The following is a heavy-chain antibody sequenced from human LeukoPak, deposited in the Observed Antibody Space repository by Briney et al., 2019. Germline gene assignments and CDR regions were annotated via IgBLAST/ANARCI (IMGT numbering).Heavy chain of an antibody. J-gene: IGHJ5*02. Sequence: GGSLRLSCAASGFTFSNYWMSWVRQAPWKGLEWVANIKRDGSEKYYVDSVKGRFTISRDNAKNSLYLQMKNLRAEDTAVDYCARRGSYYDFLSGGNWFDPWGQGTLVTVSS. CDR1: GFTFSNYW. V-gene: IGHV3-7*01. CDR3: ARRGSYYDFLSGGNWFDP. D-gene: IGHD3-3*01. CDR2: IKRDGSEK.